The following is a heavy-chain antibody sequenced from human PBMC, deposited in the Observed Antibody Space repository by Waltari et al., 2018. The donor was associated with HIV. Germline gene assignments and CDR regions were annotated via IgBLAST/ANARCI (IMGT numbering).Heavy chain of an antibody. CDR3: TRDRTPDY. D-gene: IGHD2-15*01. CDR2: IKQDESEK. Sequence: EVQLVESGGGLVQPGGSLRLSCAVSGCIFSDYWMTRGRKVPGKGLEWVANIKQDESEKHYVDSVKGRFTISRDNAQNSLYLQMNSLGAEYTAVYYCTRDRTPDYWGQGTLVTVSS. V-gene: IGHV3-7*01. CDR1: GCIFSDYW. J-gene: IGHJ4*02.